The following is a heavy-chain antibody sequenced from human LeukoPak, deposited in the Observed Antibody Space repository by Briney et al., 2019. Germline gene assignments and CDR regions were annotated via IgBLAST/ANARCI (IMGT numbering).Heavy chain of an antibody. D-gene: IGHD2-15*01. CDR2: IKEDGGRK. J-gene: IGHJ4*02. Sequence: GGSLRLSCVASGFTFRTYWMDWVRQAPGKGLEWVANIKEDGGRKNYVDSVKGRFSISRDNARNSLYLQMNSLRAEDTAVYYCASDRGWSQFDYWGQGTLVTVSS. CDR1: GFTFRTYW. V-gene: IGHV3-7*01. CDR3: ASDRGWSQFDY.